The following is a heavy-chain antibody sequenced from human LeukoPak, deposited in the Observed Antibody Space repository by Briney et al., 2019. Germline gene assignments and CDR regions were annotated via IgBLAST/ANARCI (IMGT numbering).Heavy chain of an antibody. Sequence: SETLSLTCAVSGGSISSSNWWSWVRQPPGKGLEWIGEVYHTGSSNYNPSLKSRVTISVDKSKSQFSLKLSSVTAADTAVYYCARGWVITTLYFDYWGQGTLVTVSS. V-gene: IGHV4-4*02. CDR1: GGSISSSNW. D-gene: IGHD3-22*01. CDR2: VYHTGSS. CDR3: ARGWVITTLYFDY. J-gene: IGHJ4*02.